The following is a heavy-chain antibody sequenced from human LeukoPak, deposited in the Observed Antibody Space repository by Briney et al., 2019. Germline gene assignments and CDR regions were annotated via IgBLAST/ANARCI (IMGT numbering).Heavy chain of an antibody. CDR3: ARIEGVVHTRYNWFDP. J-gene: IGHJ5*02. D-gene: IGHD3-22*01. V-gene: IGHV5-51*01. Sequence: GESLKISCKGSGYSFTSYWIGWVRQMPGKGLEWMGIIYPGDSDTRYSPSFQGQVTISADKSTSTAYLQWSSLKASDTAMYYCARIEGVVHTRYNWFDPWGQGTLVTVSS. CDR2: IYPGDSDT. CDR1: GYSFTSYW.